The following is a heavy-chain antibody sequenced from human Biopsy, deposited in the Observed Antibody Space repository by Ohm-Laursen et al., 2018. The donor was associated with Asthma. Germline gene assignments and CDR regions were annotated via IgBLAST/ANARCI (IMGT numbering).Heavy chain of an antibody. CDR3: AKGRYKWNDGYYGLDV. CDR2: IAYDGSKK. V-gene: IGHV3-30*18. D-gene: IGHD1-20*01. J-gene: IGHJ6*02. CDR1: GADLSSYG. Sequence: SLRLSCAASGADLSSYGMNWVRRAPGKGLEWVAVIAYDGSKKYYADSVKGRFTISRDNSKNTLYLQMNSLRGEDTAVYYCAKGRYKWNDGYYGLDVWGQGTTVTVSS.